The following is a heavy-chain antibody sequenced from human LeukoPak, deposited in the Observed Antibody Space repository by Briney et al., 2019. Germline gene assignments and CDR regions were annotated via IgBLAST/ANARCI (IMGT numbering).Heavy chain of an antibody. CDR2: FDPEDGET. Sequence: ASVKVSCKVSGYTLTELSMHWVRQAPGKGLEWMGGFDPEDGETIYAQKFQGRVTMTEDTSTDTAYMELSSLRSEDTAVYYCARAPMVVAIVWFDPWGQGTLVTVSS. J-gene: IGHJ5*02. D-gene: IGHD2-21*01. CDR3: ARAPMVVAIVWFDP. CDR1: GYTLTELS. V-gene: IGHV1-24*01.